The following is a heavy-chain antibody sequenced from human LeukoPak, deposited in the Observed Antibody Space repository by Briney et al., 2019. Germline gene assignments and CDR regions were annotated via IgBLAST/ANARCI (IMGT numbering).Heavy chain of an antibody. Sequence: SETLSLTCTVSGGSISSYYWSWIRQPPGKGLEWIGYIYYSGSTNYNPSLKSRVTISVDTSKNQFSLKLSSVTAADTAVYYRARQDYDILTGLPYYFDYWGQGTLVTVSS. CDR2: IYYSGST. CDR1: GGSISSYY. V-gene: IGHV4-59*08. J-gene: IGHJ4*02. D-gene: IGHD3-9*01. CDR3: ARQDYDILTGLPYYFDY.